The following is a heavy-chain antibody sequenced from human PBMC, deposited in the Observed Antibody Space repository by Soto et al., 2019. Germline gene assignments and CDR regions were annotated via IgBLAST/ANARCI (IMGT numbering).Heavy chain of an antibody. J-gene: IGHJ4*02. CDR3: ASTYRYSSSWYNLAY. D-gene: IGHD6-13*01. CDR1: GGTFSSYA. Sequence: SVKVSCKASGGTFSSYAISWVRQAPGQGLEWMGGIIPIFGTANYAQKFQGRVTITADESTSTAYMELSSLRSEDTAVYYCASTYRYSSSWYNLAYWGQGTLVTVSS. V-gene: IGHV1-69*13. CDR2: IIPIFGTA.